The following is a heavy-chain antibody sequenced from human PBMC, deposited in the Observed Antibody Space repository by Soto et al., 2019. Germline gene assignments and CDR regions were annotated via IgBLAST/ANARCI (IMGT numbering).Heavy chain of an antibody. V-gene: IGHV3-30*18. D-gene: IGHD6-13*01. CDR2: ISYDGSNK. CDR1: GFTFSSYG. CDR3: AKGLFRLKRIAAADSNWFDP. J-gene: IGHJ5*02. Sequence: QVQLVESGGGVVQPGRSLRLSCAASGFTFSSYGMHWVRQAPGKGLEWVAVISYDGSNKYYADSVKGRFTISRDNSXXTXYQXMNSLRAEDTAVYYCAKGLFRLKRIAAADSNWFDPWGQGTLVTVSS.